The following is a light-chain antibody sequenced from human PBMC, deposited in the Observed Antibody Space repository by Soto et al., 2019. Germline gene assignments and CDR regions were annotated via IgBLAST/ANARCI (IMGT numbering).Light chain of an antibody. J-gene: IGKJ4*01. CDR2: DAS. CDR3: HQYNTWPLT. V-gene: IGKV3-15*01. CDR1: QTIRSD. Sequence: EIVMTQSPVTLSVSPGERATLSCRASQTIRSDLAWYQQKPGQAPRLLISDASTRATSIPARFNGSGSGTEFTLAISSLQSEDIAIYYCHQYNTWPLTFGGGTKVDI.